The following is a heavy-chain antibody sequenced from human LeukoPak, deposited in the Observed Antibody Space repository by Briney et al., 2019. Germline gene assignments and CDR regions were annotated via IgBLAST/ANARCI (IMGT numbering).Heavy chain of an antibody. Sequence: PGGSLRLTCAASGFTFSSYAMSWVRQAPGKGLEWVSAISGSGGSTYYADSVKGRFTISRNNSKNTLYLQMNSLRAEDTAVYYCAKDRASIAARYFDYWGQGTLVTVSS. V-gene: IGHV3-23*01. D-gene: IGHD6-6*01. J-gene: IGHJ4*02. CDR3: AKDRASIAARYFDY. CDR2: ISGSGGST. CDR1: GFTFSSYA.